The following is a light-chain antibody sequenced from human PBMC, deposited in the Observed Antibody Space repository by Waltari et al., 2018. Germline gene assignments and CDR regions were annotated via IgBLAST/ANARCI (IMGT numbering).Light chain of an antibody. CDR2: AAS. CDR3: QQYITTWS. J-gene: IGKJ1*01. V-gene: IGKV1-39*01. Sequence: DIQMTQSPSSLSASVGDRVTITCRASQSIRSYLNWYQQKPGKAPKLLIYAASSLQSGVPSRFSGSGSGTDFTLTISSLQADDFATYYCQQYITTWSFGQGTKVEIK. CDR1: QSIRSY.